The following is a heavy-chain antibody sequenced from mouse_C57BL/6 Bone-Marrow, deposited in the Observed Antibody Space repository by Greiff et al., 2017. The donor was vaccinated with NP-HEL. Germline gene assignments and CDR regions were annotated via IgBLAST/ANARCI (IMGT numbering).Heavy chain of an antibody. J-gene: IGHJ1*03. V-gene: IGHV5-15*01. CDR1: GFTFSDYG. D-gene: IGHD1-1*01. CDR3: ARRDCSSHGGYFDV. CDR2: LSTLAHSI. Sequence: EVQLVESGGGLVQPGGSLKLSCAASGFTFSDYGMAWVRQAPRKGPEWVAFLSTLAHSIYYADTVTGRFTISREKAKNTLYLEMSSLRSEDTAMYYCARRDCSSHGGYFDVWGTGTTVTVSS.